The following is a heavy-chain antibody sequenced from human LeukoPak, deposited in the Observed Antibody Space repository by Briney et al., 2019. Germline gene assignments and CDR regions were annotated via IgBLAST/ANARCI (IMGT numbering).Heavy chain of an antibody. J-gene: IGHJ4*02. CDR3: ARSGGNSMFDY. CDR1: GGTFSSYA. CDR2: IIPIFGTA. D-gene: IGHD4-23*01. Sequence: EASVKVSCKASGGTFSSYAISWVRQAPGQGLEWMGGIIPIFGTANYAQKFQGRVTITADESTSTAYMELSSLRSEDTAVYYCARSGGNSMFDYWGQGPWSPSPQ. V-gene: IGHV1-69*13.